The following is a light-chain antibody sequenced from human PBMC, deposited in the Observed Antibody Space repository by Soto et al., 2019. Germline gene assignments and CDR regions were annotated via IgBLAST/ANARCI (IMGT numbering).Light chain of an antibody. V-gene: IGKV4-1*01. CDR1: QTVLYRSNNRNY. CDR2: WAS. CDR3: QQYYSIPYI. J-gene: IGKJ2*01. Sequence: DIVMTQSPDSLTVSLGERATINCKSSQTVLYRSNNRNYLAWYQHKPGQPPKLLIYWASSRESGVPDRFSGSGSGTNVTLTIISLQAEDVEVYSCQQYYSIPYIFGQGTKLEIK.